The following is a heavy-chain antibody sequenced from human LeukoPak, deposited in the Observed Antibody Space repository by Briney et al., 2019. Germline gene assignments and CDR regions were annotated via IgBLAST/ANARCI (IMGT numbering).Heavy chain of an antibody. CDR1: GYSFTNYG. CDR2: ISGYNANA. J-gene: IGHJ5*02. D-gene: IGHD2-2*01. CDR3: ARVGRGCSSIRCYWEDWFDP. V-gene: IGHV1-18*01. Sequence: ASVKVSCKASGYSFTNYGITWIREAPGQGPEWLGWISGYNANAHYAQNDQGRVTLTTDTSTNTAYMELRGLTSDDTAMYYCARVGRGCSSIRCYWEDWFDPWGQGTLVIVSS.